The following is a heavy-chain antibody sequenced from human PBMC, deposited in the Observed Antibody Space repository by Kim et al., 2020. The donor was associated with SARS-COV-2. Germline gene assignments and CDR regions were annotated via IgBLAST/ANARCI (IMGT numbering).Heavy chain of an antibody. D-gene: IGHD2-15*01. CDR2: TKEDGSEE. CDR3: ARDGGFCSGGACYTAHDF. J-gene: IGHJ4*02. CDR1: GFMFRGYW. Sequence: GGSLRLSCVASGFMFRGYWMSWVRQAPGKGLEWVASTKEDGSEEYYVDSVKGRFTISRDNARNTLYLQMNSLRADDTAVYYCARDGGFCSGGACYTAHDFWRQGPLATVSS. V-gene: IGHV3-7*03.